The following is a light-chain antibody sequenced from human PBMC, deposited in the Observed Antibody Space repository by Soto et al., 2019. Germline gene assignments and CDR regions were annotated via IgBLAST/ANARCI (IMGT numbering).Light chain of an antibody. CDR3: QLLDTGLRGSKI. CDR2: GNN. Sequence: QSVLTQPPSVSGAPGQRVTISCTGTNSNIGAGLEVHWYQQLPRAAPKLLIYGNNIRPSGVPDRFSASRSGTSASLAITGLQPEDEADYFCQLLDTGLRGSKIFGGGTKLTVL. J-gene: IGLJ2*01. V-gene: IGLV1-40*01. CDR1: NSNIGAGLE.